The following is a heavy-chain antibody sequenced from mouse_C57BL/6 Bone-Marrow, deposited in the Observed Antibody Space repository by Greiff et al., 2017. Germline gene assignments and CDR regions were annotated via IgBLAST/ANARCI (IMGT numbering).Heavy chain of an antibody. CDR2: ITPNYGTT. CDR3: ARVFYGSSRYYFDY. J-gene: IGHJ2*01. V-gene: IGHV1-39*01. D-gene: IGHD1-1*01. CDR1: GYSFTDYN. Sequence: VQLQQSGPELVKPGASVKISCKASGYSFTDYNMNWVKQSNGKSLEWIGVITPNYGTTSYNQKFKGKATLTVDQSSSTAYMQLNSLTSEDSAVYYCARVFYGSSRYYFDYWGQGTTRTVSS.